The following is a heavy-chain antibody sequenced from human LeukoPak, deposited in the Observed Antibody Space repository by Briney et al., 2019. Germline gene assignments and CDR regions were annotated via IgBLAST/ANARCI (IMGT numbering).Heavy chain of an antibody. V-gene: IGHV4-39*01. J-gene: IGHJ6*03. CDR3: ARRIEAAGKFGYMDV. CDR2: IYYSGST. D-gene: IGHD6-13*01. CDR1: GGSISSSSYY. Sequence: SETLSLTCTVSGGSISSSSYYWDWIRQPPGKGLEWIGSIYYSGSTYYNPSLKSRVTISVDTSKNQFSLKLSSVTAADTAVYYCARRIEAAGKFGYMDVWGKGTTVTVSS.